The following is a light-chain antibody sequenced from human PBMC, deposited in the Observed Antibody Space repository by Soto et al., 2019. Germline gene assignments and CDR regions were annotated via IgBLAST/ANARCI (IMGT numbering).Light chain of an antibody. V-gene: IGKV1-27*01. CDR1: QGIGRY. J-gene: IGKJ1*01. CDR3: QKYNRAPGT. CDR2: AAS. Sequence: DIQMTQSPSSLSASVGDRVNITCRASQGIGRYLAWFQQRPGKVPKLLIYAASTLQLGVPSRFSGSGSGTDFSLTIDSLQPEDVATYYCQKYNRAPGTFGQGTKVEIK.